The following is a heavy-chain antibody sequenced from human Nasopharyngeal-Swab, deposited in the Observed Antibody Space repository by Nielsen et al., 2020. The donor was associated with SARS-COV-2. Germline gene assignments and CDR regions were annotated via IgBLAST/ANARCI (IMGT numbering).Heavy chain of an antibody. J-gene: IGHJ5*02. Sequence: WIRQPPGKGLEWVSAISGSGGSTYYADSVKGRFTISRDNSKNTLYLQMNSLRAEDTAVYYCAKDGVVVPVAIGYNWFDPWGQGTLVTVSS. V-gene: IGHV3-23*01. D-gene: IGHD2-2*02. CDR2: ISGSGGST. CDR3: AKDGVVVPVAIGYNWFDP.